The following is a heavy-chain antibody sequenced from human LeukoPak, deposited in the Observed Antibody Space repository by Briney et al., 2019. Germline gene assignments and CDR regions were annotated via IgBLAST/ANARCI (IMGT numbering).Heavy chain of an antibody. D-gene: IGHD1-26*01. V-gene: IGHV1-2*02. CDR3: ARVVIVGPTGTFFMDV. Sequence: GASVKVSCKASGYTFTDYYMHWLRQAPGQGLEWMGWINANTGDTNYAQMFQDRVTMTRDTSISTAYLDLSSLRSDDTAVYYCARVVIVGPTGTFFMDVWGRGTTVTISS. J-gene: IGHJ6*03. CDR2: INANTGDT. CDR1: GYTFTDYY.